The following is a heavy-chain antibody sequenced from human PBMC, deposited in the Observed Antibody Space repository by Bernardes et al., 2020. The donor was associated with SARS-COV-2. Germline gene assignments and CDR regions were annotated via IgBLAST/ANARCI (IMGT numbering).Heavy chain of an antibody. CDR1: GGSFSGYY. CDR3: ARGQIVVVTATSDYYYYYGMDV. Sequence: SETLSRTCAVYGGSFSGYYWSWIRQPPGQGLEWIGEINHSGSTNYNPSLKSRVTISVDTSKNRFSLKLSSVTAADTAVYYCARGQIVVVTATSDYYYYYGMDVWGQGTTVTVSS. D-gene: IGHD2-21*02. CDR2: INHSGST. V-gene: IGHV4-34*01. J-gene: IGHJ6*02.